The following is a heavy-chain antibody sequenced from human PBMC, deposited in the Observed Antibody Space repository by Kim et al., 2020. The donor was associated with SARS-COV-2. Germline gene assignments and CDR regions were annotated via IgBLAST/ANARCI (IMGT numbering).Heavy chain of an antibody. V-gene: IGHV3-21*01. J-gene: IGHJ6*02. D-gene: IGHD2-21*01. CDR3: ASRRASYSCGEYDYHFYGMDV. CDR2: ISGGSIYT. Sequence: GGSLRLSCITSGFTFCSATMFWVRQAPGKGLEWVSSISGGSIYTYYADSVMGRFTISRDNAKNSVYLQMSDLRVDDTAVYYCASRRASYSCGEYDYHFYGMDVWGPGTSVTVSS. CDR1: GFTFCSAT.